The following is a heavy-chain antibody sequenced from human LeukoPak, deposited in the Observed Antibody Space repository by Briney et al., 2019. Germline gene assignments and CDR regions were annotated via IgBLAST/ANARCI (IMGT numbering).Heavy chain of an antibody. CDR2: IHYSGTT. D-gene: IGHD2/OR15-2a*01. J-gene: IGHJ5*02. CDR1: GGAISSTSYY. Sequence: SETLSLTCTVSGGAISSTSYYWGWIRQPPGKGLEWIGSIHYSGTTYYNPSLKSRVTLSVDTSKNQFSLKLTSVTAADTAVYYCALRRLTSSQIIEDNWFGPWGQGTLVTVSS. V-gene: IGHV4-39*07. CDR3: ALRRLTSSQIIEDNWFGP.